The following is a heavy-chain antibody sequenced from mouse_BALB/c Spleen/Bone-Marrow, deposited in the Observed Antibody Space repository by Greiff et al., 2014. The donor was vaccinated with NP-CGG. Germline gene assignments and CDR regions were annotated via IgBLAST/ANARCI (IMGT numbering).Heavy chain of an antibody. V-gene: IGHV14-3*02. Sequence: EVQLQQSGAELVKPGASVRLSCTASGFNIKDTYIHWVKQRPEQGLEWIGRIDPANGNTKYDPKFQGKATITADTSSNTAYLQLSSLTSEDTAVYYCASYRLGTYFDYWGQGTTLTVSS. CDR1: GFNIKDTY. CDR3: ASYRLGTYFDY. CDR2: IDPANGNT. D-gene: IGHD2-14*01. J-gene: IGHJ2*01.